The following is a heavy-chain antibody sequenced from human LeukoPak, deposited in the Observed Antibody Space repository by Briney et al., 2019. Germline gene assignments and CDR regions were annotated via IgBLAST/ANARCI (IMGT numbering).Heavy chain of an antibody. CDR2: INHSGST. CDR1: GGSFSGYY. D-gene: IGHD2-15*01. CDR3: AGRGYCSGDSCSVVDY. J-gene: IGHJ4*02. Sequence: PSETLSLTCAVYGGSFSGYYWSWIRQPPGKGLEWIGEINHSGSTNYNPSLKSRVTISVDTSKNQFSLKLSSVTAADTAVYYCAGRGYCSGDSCSVVDYWGQGTLVTVSS. V-gene: IGHV4-34*01.